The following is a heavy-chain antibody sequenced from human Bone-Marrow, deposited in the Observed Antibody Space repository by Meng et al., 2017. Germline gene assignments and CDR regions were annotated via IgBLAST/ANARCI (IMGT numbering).Heavy chain of an antibody. CDR2: ISAYNGNT. D-gene: IGHD3-16*02. CDR1: GYTFTSYG. V-gene: IGHV1-18*01. CDR3: ARERYDYVWGSYRYDAFDI. Sequence: ASVKVSCKASGYTFTSYGISWVRQAPGQGLEWMGWISAYNGNTNYAQKLQGRVTMTTDTSTSTAYMELRSLRSDDTAVYYCARERYDYVWGSYRYDAFDIWGHGTMVTVSS. J-gene: IGHJ3*02.